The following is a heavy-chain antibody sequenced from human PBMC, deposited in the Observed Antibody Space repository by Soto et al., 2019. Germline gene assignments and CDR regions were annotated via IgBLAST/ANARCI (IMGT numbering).Heavy chain of an antibody. D-gene: IGHD5-18*01. CDR2: IYYSGSA. Sequence: KPSETLSLTCTVSGVSLNRYYWSWIRQPPGRGLEWIGNIYYSGSANYNSPLKSRVSISVDTSKSQFSLNLRSVTAADTAVYFCARAGNTYATGWFDPWGQGTLVTVSS. J-gene: IGHJ5*02. CDR3: ARAGNTYATGWFDP. V-gene: IGHV4-59*01. CDR1: GVSLNRYY.